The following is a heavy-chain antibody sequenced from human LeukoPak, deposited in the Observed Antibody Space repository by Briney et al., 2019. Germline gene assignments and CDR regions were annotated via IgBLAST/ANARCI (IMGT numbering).Heavy chain of an antibody. V-gene: IGHV3-23*01. CDR3: AKEVGYGSPYFDY. J-gene: IGHJ4*02. D-gene: IGHD5-12*01. CDR1: GFTFSNYA. Sequence: GGSLRLSCAASGFTFSNYAMSWVRQAPGKGLEWVSALSGSGGSAYYADSVKGRFTISRDNSKNTLYLQMNNARVDDTAVYYCAKEVGYGSPYFDYWGQGTLVTVSS. CDR2: LSGSGGSA.